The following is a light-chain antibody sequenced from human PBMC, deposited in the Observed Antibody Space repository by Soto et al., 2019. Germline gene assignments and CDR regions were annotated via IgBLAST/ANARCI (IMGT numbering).Light chain of an antibody. CDR1: SSDVGGSNY. CDR3: SSYTSTSTLEGV. CDR2: EFS. J-gene: IGLJ2*01. V-gene: IGLV2-14*01. Sequence: QSVLTQPASVSGSPGQSITISCTGTSSDVGGSNYVSWYQQHPGKAHKLMIYEFSNRPSGVSNRFSGSKSGNTASLTISGLQAEDEADYYCSSYTSTSTLEGVFGGGTQLTVL.